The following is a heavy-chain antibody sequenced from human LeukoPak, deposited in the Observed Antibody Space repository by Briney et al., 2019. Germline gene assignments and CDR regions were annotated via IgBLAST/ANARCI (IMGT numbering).Heavy chain of an antibody. V-gene: IGHV3-30*18. CDR2: ISYDGSNK. CDR3: AKHGYNLDY. D-gene: IGHD5-24*01. J-gene: IGHJ4*02. Sequence: GGSLRLSCAASGFTFSSYGMHWVRQAPGKGLERVAVISYDGSNKYYADSVKGRFTISRDNSKNTLYLQMNSLRAEDTAVYYCAKHGYNLDYWGQGTLVTVSS. CDR1: GFTFSSYG.